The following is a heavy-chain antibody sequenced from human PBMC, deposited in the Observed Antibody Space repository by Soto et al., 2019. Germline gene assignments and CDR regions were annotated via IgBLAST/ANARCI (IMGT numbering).Heavy chain of an antibody. V-gene: IGHV3-30*03. Sequence: QVQLVESGGGVVQPGTSLRLSCAASGFTFIGYAMHWVRQAPGKGLEWVAVISYDGSHKYYADSVKGRSTISRDNSKNTLYLEMYSLRAEDTAVYYCARDIKYNSGWRNSHYYGGQGTLVTVSS. J-gene: IGHJ4*02. CDR2: ISYDGSHK. CDR3: ARDIKYNSGWRNSHYY. D-gene: IGHD6-19*01. CDR1: GFTFIGYA.